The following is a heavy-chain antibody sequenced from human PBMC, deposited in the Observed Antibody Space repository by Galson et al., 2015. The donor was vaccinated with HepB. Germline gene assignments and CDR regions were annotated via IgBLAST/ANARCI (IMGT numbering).Heavy chain of an antibody. V-gene: IGHV3-48*04. D-gene: IGHD4-17*01. J-gene: IGHJ4*02. CDR3: ARVADSDYGDHAHFDS. CDR2: ISSNGNTV. CDR1: GFTFSRYT. Sequence: SLRLSCAASGFTFSRYTMNWVRQAPGKGLESVSYISSNGNTVFDADTVKGRFTISRDNVKNSMYLQMNSLRAEDTAVYYCARVADSDYGDHAHFDSWGLGTLVTVSS.